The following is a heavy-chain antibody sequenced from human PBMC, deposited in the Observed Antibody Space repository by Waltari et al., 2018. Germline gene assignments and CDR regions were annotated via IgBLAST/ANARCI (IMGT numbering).Heavy chain of an antibody. CDR2: ISYSGIT. CDR3: ARFSKSANWIDP. V-gene: IGHV4-39*01. Sequence: QLQLQESGPGLVKPSETLSLTCTVSGGSISSSGSYWGWIRQHPGKGLEWIGSISYSGITYYNTSLMSRVTISVDTSKNQFSLKLTSVIAAETAVFYCARFSKSANWIDPWGQGTLVTVSS. CDR1: GGSISSSGSY. J-gene: IGHJ5*02. D-gene: IGHD3-3*02.